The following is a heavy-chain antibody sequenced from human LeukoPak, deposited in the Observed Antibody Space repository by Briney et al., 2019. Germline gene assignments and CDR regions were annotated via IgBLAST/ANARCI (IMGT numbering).Heavy chain of an antibody. V-gene: IGHV3-48*04. J-gene: IGHJ4*02. CDR2: ISSSSSTM. CDR1: GFTFSSYG. Sequence: GGSLRLSCAASGFTFSSYGMNWVRQAPGKGLEWVSYISSSSSTMYYADSVKGRFTISRDNAKNSLYLQMNSLRAEDTAVYYCARETDDSFDYWGQGTLVTVSS. CDR3: ARETDDSFDY.